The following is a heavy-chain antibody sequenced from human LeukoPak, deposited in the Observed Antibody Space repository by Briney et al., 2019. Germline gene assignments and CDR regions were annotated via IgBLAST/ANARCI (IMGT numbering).Heavy chain of an antibody. V-gene: IGHV3-7*01. Sequence: GGSLRLSCAASGFTFSSCWMSWVRQAPGKGLEWVATIKPDGSEKNYVGSVKGRFTISRDNAKNSLYLQMNSLRAEDTAVYYCAREDYDFWSGYDLSDYWGQGTLVTVSS. CDR3: AREDYDFWSGYDLSDY. CDR1: GFTFSSCW. CDR2: IKPDGSEK. J-gene: IGHJ4*02. D-gene: IGHD3-3*01.